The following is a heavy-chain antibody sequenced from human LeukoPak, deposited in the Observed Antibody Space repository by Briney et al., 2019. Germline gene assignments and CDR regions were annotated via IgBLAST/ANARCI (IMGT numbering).Heavy chain of an antibody. V-gene: IGHV1-2*02. Sequence: GASVKVSCKASGYTFTGYYMHWVRQAPGQGLEWMGWINPNSGGTNYAQKFQGRVTMTGDTSISTAYMELSRLRSDDTAVYYCARREYSSSLGTGVAFDIWGQGTMVTVSS. J-gene: IGHJ3*02. CDR1: GYTFTGYY. D-gene: IGHD6-6*01. CDR2: INPNSGGT. CDR3: ARREYSSSLGTGVAFDI.